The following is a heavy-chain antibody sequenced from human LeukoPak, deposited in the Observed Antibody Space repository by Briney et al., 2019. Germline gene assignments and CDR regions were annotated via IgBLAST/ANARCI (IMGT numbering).Heavy chain of an antibody. CDR2: IYTSGST. V-gene: IGHV4-4*07. J-gene: IGHJ3*02. D-gene: IGHD2-2*01. CDR3: ARIYCSSTSCYDSRGAFDI. Sequence: SETLSLTCTVSGGSISSYDWSWIRQPAGKGLGWIGRIYTSGSTNYNPSLKSRVTISVDTSKNQCSLKLSSVTAADTAVYYCARIYCSSTSCYDSRGAFDIWGQGTMVTVSS. CDR1: GGSISSYD.